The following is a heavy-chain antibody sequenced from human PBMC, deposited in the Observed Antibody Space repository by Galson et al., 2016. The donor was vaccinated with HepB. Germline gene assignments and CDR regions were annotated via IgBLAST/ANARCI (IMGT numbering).Heavy chain of an antibody. CDR3: TRDYDLDY. CDR2: IRSKAYGRTT. V-gene: IGHV3-49*04. J-gene: IGHJ4*02. Sequence: SLRLSCASSGFTFGDYPMTWVRQAPGKGLEWVGFIRSKAYGRTTEYAASVKGRFTISRDNSKNIAYLQMDSLKIEDTAVYYFTRDYDLDYWGPGTLVTVSS. CDR1: GFTFGDYP. D-gene: IGHD5-12*01.